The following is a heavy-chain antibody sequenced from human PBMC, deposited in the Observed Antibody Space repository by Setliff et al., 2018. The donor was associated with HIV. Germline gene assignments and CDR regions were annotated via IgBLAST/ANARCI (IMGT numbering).Heavy chain of an antibody. V-gene: IGHV1-3*01. CDR2: INAGNGKT. D-gene: IGHD2-2*01. J-gene: IGHJ5*02. CDR3: ARDRCNSVACYLYNWFDP. Sequence: ASVKVSCKASGYTFTSYAMHWVRQAPGQRLEWMGWINAGNGKTKYSQKLQGRVTITRDTSASTVHMELSSLRSEDTAVYYCARDRCNSVACYLYNWFDPWGQGTLVTVSS. CDR1: GYTFTSYA.